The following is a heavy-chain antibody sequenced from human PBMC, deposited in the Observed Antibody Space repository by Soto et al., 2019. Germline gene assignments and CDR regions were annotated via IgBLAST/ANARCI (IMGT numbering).Heavy chain of an antibody. CDR1: GFTFSSYA. CDR3: VRENEMAGATSAFEY. V-gene: IGHV3-21*06. J-gene: IGHJ4*02. D-gene: IGHD1-26*01. CDR2: IDARSNYI. Sequence: VGSLRLSCAATGFTFSSYAMSWVRQAPGKGLEWVSLIDARSNYIYYADSVKGRFTISRDNARNSLYLQMDSLRVEDTAVYYCVRENEMAGATSAFEYWGQGTPVTVSS.